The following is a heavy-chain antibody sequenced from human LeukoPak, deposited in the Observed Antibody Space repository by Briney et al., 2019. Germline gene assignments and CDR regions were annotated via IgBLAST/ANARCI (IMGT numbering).Heavy chain of an antibody. CDR3: ARELPREVTLDY. V-gene: IGHV3-74*01. CDR2: MNTDGSST. CDR1: GFTFISYG. J-gene: IGHJ4*01. Sequence: PGGSLRLSCAVSGFTFISYGMQGVRQPPGKGLAWVSRMNTDGSSTTYADSVKGRFTISRDNAKNTLYLEMNSLRAEDTAVYYCARELPREVTLDYWGQGTLVTVSS. D-gene: IGHD2-21*02.